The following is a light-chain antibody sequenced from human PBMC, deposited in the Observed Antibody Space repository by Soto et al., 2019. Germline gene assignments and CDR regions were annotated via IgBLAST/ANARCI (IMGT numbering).Light chain of an antibody. CDR1: RSVSSF. CDR2: DAS. Sequence: EIVLTQSPATLSLSPGESGTLSCRASRSVSSFLAWYQQKPGQAPRLLIYDASNRATGIPAKFSGSGSGTDFTLTISNLEPEDFAVYYCQQRYSWPLTFGGGTKVEIK. J-gene: IGKJ4*01. CDR3: QQRYSWPLT. V-gene: IGKV3-11*01.